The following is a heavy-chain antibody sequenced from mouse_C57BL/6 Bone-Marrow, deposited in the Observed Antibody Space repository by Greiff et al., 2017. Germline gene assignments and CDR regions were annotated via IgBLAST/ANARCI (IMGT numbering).Heavy chain of an antibody. CDR3: ARIGTTVVAYYAMDY. CDR2: IDPSDSYT. J-gene: IGHJ4*01. V-gene: IGHV1-50*01. CDR1: GYTFTSYW. D-gene: IGHD1-1*01. Sequence: QVQLQQPGAELVKPGASVKLSCKASGYTFTSYWMQWVKQRPGQGLEWIGEIDPSDSYTNYNQKFKGKATLTVDTSSSTAYMQLSSLTSEDSAVYYCARIGTTVVAYYAMDYWGQGTSVTVSS.